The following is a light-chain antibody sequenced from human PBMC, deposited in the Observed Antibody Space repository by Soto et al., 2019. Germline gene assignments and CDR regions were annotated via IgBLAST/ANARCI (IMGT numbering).Light chain of an antibody. J-gene: IGKJ1*01. CDR2: GAS. CDR3: QQYGSSPWT. V-gene: IGKV3-20*01. CDR1: QSVSSSY. Sequence: EIVLTQSPGTLSLSPGERATLSCRASQSVSSSYLAWYQQKPGQAPRLLIYGASTRATGIPDRFSGSVSGTDFTLTISRLEPEDFAVYYCQQYGSSPWTFDQGTKVEIK.